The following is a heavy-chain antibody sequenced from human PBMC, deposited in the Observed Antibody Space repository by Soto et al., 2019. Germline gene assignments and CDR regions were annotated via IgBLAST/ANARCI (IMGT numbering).Heavy chain of an antibody. V-gene: IGHV4-31*03. Sequence: SETLSLTCTVSGGSISSGGYYWSWIRQHPGKGLEWIGYIYYSGSTYYNPSLKSRVTISVDTSKNQFSLKLSSVTAADTAVYYCARLGGGSPEAFDIWGQGTMVTVSS. CDR3: ARLGGGSPEAFDI. CDR2: IYYSGST. J-gene: IGHJ3*02. D-gene: IGHD1-26*01. CDR1: GGSISSGGYY.